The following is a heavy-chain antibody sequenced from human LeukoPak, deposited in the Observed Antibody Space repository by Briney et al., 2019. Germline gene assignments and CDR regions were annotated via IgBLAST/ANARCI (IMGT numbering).Heavy chain of an antibody. D-gene: IGHD1-1*01. CDR2: IRHDGGNQ. Sequence: GGSLRLSCATSGFTFSSYWMDWVRQAPGKGLEWVAFIRHDGGNQYYADSVRGRFTISRDNSKNTLYLQMNSLRTEDTAIYYCATVKRLEYYFDYWGQGTLVTVSS. CDR3: ATVKRLEYYFDY. J-gene: IGHJ4*02. V-gene: IGHV3-30*02. CDR1: GFTFSSYW.